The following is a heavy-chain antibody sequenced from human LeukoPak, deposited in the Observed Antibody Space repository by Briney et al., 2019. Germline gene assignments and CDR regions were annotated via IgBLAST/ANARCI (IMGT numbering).Heavy chain of an antibody. CDR1: GFTVSSNY. D-gene: IGHD5/OR15-5a*01. Sequence: PGGSLRLSCAASGFTVSSNYMNWVRQAPGKGLEWVSIIYSGGSTFCADSVKGRFTISRDNSKNTLHLQMNSLRAEDTAVYYCARSNDAFDIWGQGTMVTVSS. J-gene: IGHJ3*02. CDR3: ARSNDAFDI. V-gene: IGHV3-53*01. CDR2: IYSGGST.